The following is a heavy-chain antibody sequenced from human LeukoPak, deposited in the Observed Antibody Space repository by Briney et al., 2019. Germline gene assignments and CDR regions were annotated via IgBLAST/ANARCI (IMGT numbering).Heavy chain of an antibody. D-gene: IGHD5-12*01. CDR3: ARGRLATIDY. CDR2: ISSSGSTI. Sequence: GGSLRLXCAASGFTFSSYEMNWVRQAPGKGLEWVSYISSSGSTIYYADSVKGRFTISRDNAKNSLYLQMNSLRAEDTAVYYCARGRLATIDYWGQGTLVTVSS. J-gene: IGHJ4*02. V-gene: IGHV3-48*03. CDR1: GFTFSSYE.